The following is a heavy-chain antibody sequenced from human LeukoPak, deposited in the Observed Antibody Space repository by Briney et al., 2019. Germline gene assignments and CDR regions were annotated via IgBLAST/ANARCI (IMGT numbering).Heavy chain of an antibody. J-gene: IGHJ4*02. Sequence: GASVKVSCKASGCTFTGYYMHWVRQAPGQGLEWMGRINPNSGGTNYAQKFQGRVTMTRDTSISTAYMELSRLRSDDTAVYYCARERITIFGVVIPNLAFDYWGQGTLVTVSS. V-gene: IGHV1-2*06. D-gene: IGHD3-3*01. CDR3: ARERITIFGVVIPNLAFDY. CDR2: INPNSGGT. CDR1: GCTFTGYY.